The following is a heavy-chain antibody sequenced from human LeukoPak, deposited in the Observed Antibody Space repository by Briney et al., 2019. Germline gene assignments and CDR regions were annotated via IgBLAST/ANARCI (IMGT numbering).Heavy chain of an antibody. Sequence: PGGSLRLSCAASGFSFSSYAIHWVRQAPGKGLEWVAVISFDGSNKYYADSVKGRFTISRDNSKNTLYLQMNSLRAEDTAVYYCAKDRTPYYYGSPYGAFDIWGQGTMVTVSS. J-gene: IGHJ3*02. CDR1: GFSFSSYA. CDR3: AKDRTPYYYGSPYGAFDI. V-gene: IGHV3-30*04. CDR2: ISFDGSNK. D-gene: IGHD3-10*01.